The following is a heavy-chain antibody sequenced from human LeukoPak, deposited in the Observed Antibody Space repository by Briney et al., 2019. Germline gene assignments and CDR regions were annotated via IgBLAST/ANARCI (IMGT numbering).Heavy chain of an antibody. CDR2: TQHDGDDK. CDR3: AKVLPGPFHY. D-gene: IGHD1-1*01. V-gene: IGHV3-30*02. J-gene: IGHJ4*02. CDR1: GFILRSYA. Sequence: GGSLRLSCEASGFILRSYAMHWVRQAPGKGLEWVAFTQHDGDDKYYADSVKGRFTISRDNSKNALYLQMNSLRAEDTAVYYCAKVLPGPFHYWGQGTLVTVSS.